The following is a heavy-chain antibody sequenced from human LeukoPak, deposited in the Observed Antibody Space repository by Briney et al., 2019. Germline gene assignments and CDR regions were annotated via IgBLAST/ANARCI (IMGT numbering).Heavy chain of an antibody. J-gene: IGHJ3*02. Sequence: PGGSLRLSCAASGFTFSSFSMNWVRQAPGKGLEWVSAISGSGGSTYYADSVKGRFTISRDNSKNTLYLQMNSLRAEDTAVYYCAKARSDSGYYFDAFDIWGQGTMVTVSS. V-gene: IGHV3-23*01. D-gene: IGHD3-22*01. CDR1: GFTFSSFS. CDR3: AKARSDSGYYFDAFDI. CDR2: ISGSGGST.